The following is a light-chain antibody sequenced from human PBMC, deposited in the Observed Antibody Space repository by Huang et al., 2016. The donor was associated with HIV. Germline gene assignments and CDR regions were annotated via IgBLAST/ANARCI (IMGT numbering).Light chain of an antibody. J-gene: IGKJ1*01. CDR3: QQSYSTPQT. CDR1: QSISSY. Sequence: DIQMTQSPSSLSASVGDRVTITCRASQSISSYLNWYQQKPGKAPKLLIYAASSLQSGVPSRVSGSGSGTDFTLTISSLQPEDFATYYYQQSYSTPQTFGQGTKVEIK. V-gene: IGKV1-39*01. CDR2: AAS.